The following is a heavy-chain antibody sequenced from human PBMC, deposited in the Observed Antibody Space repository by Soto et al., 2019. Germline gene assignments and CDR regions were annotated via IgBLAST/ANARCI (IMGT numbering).Heavy chain of an antibody. Sequence: SETLSLTCSVSGADINTYSWTWIRQPAGKGLEWIGRIYTSASINYNPSLKGRVTLSVDTSTNQVSLRLASVTAADTAIYYCARDREADYNFYYGMDVWGQGTTVTVSS. CDR2: IYTSASI. CDR3: ARDREADYNFYYGMDV. V-gene: IGHV4-4*07. D-gene: IGHD1-26*01. CDR1: GADINTYS. J-gene: IGHJ6*02.